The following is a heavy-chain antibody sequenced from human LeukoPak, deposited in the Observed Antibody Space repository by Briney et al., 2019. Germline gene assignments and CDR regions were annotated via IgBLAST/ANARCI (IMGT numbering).Heavy chain of an antibody. Sequence: GESLNIPCKGSGYSFPTYWIAWVPQIPGKGLGWVGIIYAGDSHTRYSPSFQGQVTISADQSISTAYLQWSSLKASDTALYYCARTYYYDSSGYNWDAFDIWGQGTMVTVSS. J-gene: IGHJ3*02. CDR2: IYAGDSHT. D-gene: IGHD3-22*01. CDR1: GYSFPTYW. V-gene: IGHV5-51*01. CDR3: ARTYYYDSSGYNWDAFDI.